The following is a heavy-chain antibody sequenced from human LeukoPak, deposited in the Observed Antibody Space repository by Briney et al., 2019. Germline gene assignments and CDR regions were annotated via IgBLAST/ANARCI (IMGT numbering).Heavy chain of an antibody. CDR2: INHSGST. CDR1: GGSFSGYY. Sequence: KTSETLSLTCAVYGGSFSGYYWRWIRQPPGKGLEWIGEINHSGSTNYNPSLKSRVTISVDTSKNQLPLKMSSVTAADTAVYYCTITTGATLGLMDYWGQGTLVTVSS. J-gene: IGHJ4*02. CDR3: TITTGATLGLMDY. D-gene: IGHD1-1*01. V-gene: IGHV4-34*01.